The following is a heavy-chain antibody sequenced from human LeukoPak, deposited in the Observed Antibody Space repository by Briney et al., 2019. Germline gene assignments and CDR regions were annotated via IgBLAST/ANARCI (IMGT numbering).Heavy chain of an antibody. Sequence: GGSLRLSCAASGCTFSSYGMHWVRQAPGKGLERVAVIWYDGSNKYYADSVKGRFTISRDNSKNTLYLQMNSLRAEDTAVYYCARGYTIFGVVIMGYWGQGTLVTVSS. J-gene: IGHJ4*02. CDR1: GCTFSSYG. D-gene: IGHD3-3*01. CDR2: IWYDGSNK. V-gene: IGHV3-33*01. CDR3: ARGYTIFGVVIMGY.